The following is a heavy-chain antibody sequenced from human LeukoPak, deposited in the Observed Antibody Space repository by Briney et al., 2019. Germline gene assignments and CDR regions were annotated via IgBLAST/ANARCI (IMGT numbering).Heavy chain of an antibody. D-gene: IGHD3-10*01. J-gene: IGHJ5*02. V-gene: IGHV3-48*01. Sequence: PGGSLRLSCAASGFTFSSYSMNWVRQAPGKGLEWISYISSASNTIYYADSVKGRFTISRDNAKNSVYLQMNSLSAEDTAMYYCARDGWFGDYNWFDPWGQGTLVTVSS. CDR1: GFTFSSYS. CDR2: ISSASNTI. CDR3: ARDGWFGDYNWFDP.